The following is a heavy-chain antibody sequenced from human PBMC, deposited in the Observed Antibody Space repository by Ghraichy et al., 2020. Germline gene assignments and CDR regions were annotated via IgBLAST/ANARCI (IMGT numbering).Heavy chain of an antibody. CDR1: GGSFNSHA. J-gene: IGHJ4*02. Sequence: SVKVSCKASGGSFNSHAISWVRQAPGQGLEWMGRIIPMFGRTSHAQKFQGRVTITADTSTTTAYMELSSLRSEDTAVYYCARSGQGLDYDSSGYYQFDSWGQGTLVTVSS. V-gene: IGHV1-69*04. CDR3: ARSGQGLDYDSSGYYQFDS. CDR2: IIPMFGRT. D-gene: IGHD3-22*01.